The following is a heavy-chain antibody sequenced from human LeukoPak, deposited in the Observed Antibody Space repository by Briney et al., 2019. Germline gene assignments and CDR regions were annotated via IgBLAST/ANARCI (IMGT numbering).Heavy chain of an antibody. CDR3: ARGGAVAGILKY. D-gene: IGHD6-19*01. CDR1: DVSINSYY. V-gene: IGHV4-59*01. J-gene: IGHJ4*02. CDR2: ISYSGST. Sequence: SETLSLTCTVSDVSINSYYCSWIRQPPGKGLEWIGYISYSGSTNYNPSLKSRVTISMDMSNSQFSLKLNWVTAADKSLYYCARGGAVAGILKYWGQGTLVTVSS.